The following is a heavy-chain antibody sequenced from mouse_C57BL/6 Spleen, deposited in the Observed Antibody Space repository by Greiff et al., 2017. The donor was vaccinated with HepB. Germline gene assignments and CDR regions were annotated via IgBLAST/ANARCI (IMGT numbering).Heavy chain of an antibody. CDR3: ARSAGTGFDY. J-gene: IGHJ2*01. CDR2: IYPSDSET. Sequence: VQLQQPGAELVRPGSSVKLSCKASGYTFTSYWMDWVKQRPGQGLEWIGNIYPSDSETHYNQKFKDKATLTVDKSSSTAYMQLSSLTSEDSAVYYCARSAGTGFDYWGQGTTLTVSS. D-gene: IGHD4-1*01. CDR1: GYTFTSYW. V-gene: IGHV1-61*01.